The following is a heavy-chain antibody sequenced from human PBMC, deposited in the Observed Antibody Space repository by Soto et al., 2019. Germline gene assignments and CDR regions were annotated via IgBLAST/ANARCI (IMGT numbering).Heavy chain of an antibody. D-gene: IGHD3-10*01. V-gene: IGHV1-8*01. Sequence: QVPLVQSGAEVKKPGASVKVSCKASGYTCTSYDINWVRQATGQGPEWRGWMNPNSGNTGYAQKFQGRVTRTRNTSLRTAYLELCGLRSEDTAVYYCARGINYYDSGDDAFDIWGQGTMVTVSS. J-gene: IGHJ3*02. CDR3: ARGINYYDSGDDAFDI. CDR1: GYTCTSYD. CDR2: MNPNSGNT.